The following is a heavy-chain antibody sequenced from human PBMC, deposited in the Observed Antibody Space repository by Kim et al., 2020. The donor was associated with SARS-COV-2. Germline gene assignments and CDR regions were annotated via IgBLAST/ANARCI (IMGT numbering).Heavy chain of an antibody. J-gene: IGHJ4*02. V-gene: IGHV3-9*01. D-gene: IGHD6-6*01. CDR2: SGRR. CDR3: AKGGSSLT. Sequence: SGRRGDADSVKCRFTISRDNAKNSLYLQMNSLRAEDTALYYCAKGGSSLTWGQGTLVTVSS.